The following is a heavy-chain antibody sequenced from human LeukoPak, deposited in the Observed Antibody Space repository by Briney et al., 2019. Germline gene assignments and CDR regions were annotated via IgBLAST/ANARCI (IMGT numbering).Heavy chain of an antibody. Sequence: GESLKISCKGSGYSFTSYWIGWVRQMPGKGLEWMGIIYPGDSDTRYSPSFQGQVTISADKSISTAYLQWSSLKASDTAMYYCARHDFGGYSYGAFDYWGLGTLVTVSS. J-gene: IGHJ4*02. D-gene: IGHD5-18*01. CDR3: ARHDFGGYSYGAFDY. CDR1: GYSFTSYW. CDR2: IYPGDSDT. V-gene: IGHV5-51*01.